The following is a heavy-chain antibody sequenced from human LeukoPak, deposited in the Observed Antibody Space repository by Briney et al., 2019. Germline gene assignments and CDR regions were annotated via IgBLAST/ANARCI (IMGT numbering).Heavy chain of an antibody. CDR3: ARRRCSGGSCSPFDY. Sequence: SETLSLTCSVSGFPISSGYYWGWIRQSPGKGLEWIGSVYQSGITHYNPSFQSRLTISVDTSKSQFSLKMSSVTAADTAIYYCARRRCSGGSCSPFDYWGQGSQVTVSS. D-gene: IGHD2-15*01. J-gene: IGHJ4*02. V-gene: IGHV4-38-2*01. CDR2: VYQSGIT. CDR1: GFPISSGYY.